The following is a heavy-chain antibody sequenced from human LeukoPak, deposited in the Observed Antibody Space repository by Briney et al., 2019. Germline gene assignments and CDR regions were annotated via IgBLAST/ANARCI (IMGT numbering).Heavy chain of an antibody. J-gene: IGHJ4*02. V-gene: IGHV3-23*01. CDR3: AKDSAYCGGDCYSYYFDY. CDR2: ISYCGGST. Sequence: PAWSVRLSCAASGFTFSSYAMSWVRQAPGKGLEWVSAISYCGGSTYYADSVKGRFTISRDNSKNTLYLQMNSLRAEDTAVYYCAKDSAYCGGDCYSYYFDYWGQGTLV. D-gene: IGHD2-21*02. CDR1: GFTFSSYA.